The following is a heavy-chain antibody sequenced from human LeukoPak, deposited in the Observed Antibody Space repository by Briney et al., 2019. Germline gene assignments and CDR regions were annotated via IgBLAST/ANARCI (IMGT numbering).Heavy chain of an antibody. CDR3: ARHGASGSYLYYFDY. CDR2: SYCSGST. CDR1: SGSISSFY. Sequence: SETLSLTCTVSSGSISSFYWSWIRQTPGHGLEWGGYSYCSGSTNYNPALKSRVTISVDASKNQFSLKLSAVTAADTAVYFCARHGASGSYLYYFDYWGQGTLVTVSS. V-gene: IGHV4-59*08. D-gene: IGHD1-26*01. J-gene: IGHJ4*02.